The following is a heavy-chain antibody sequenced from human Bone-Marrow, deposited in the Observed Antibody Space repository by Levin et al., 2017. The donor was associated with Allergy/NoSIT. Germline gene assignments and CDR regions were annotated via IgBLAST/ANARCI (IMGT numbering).Heavy chain of an antibody. D-gene: IGHD3-10*01. J-gene: IGHJ4*02. CDR3: AREGDKYHYYFDH. CDR2: VYYSGST. Sequence: SETLSLTCTVSGDSVRNYYWSWIRQSPGKGLEWIGYVYYSGSTSYNPSLKSRVSISIDTSKNQFSLRLTSVTSADTAIYYCAREGDKYHYYFDHWGQGTLVTVSS. V-gene: IGHV4-59*02. CDR1: GDSVRNYY.